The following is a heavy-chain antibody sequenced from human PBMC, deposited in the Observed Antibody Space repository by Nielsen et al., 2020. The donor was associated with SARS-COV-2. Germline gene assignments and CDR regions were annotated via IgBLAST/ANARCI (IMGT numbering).Heavy chain of an antibody. D-gene: IGHD1-1*01. V-gene: IGHV3-9*01. CDR1: GFTFDDYA. J-gene: IGHJ4*02. Sequence: SLKISCAASGFTFDDYAMHWVRQAPGKGLEWVSGISWNSGSIGYADSVKGRFTISRDNAKNSLYLQMNSLRAEDTALYYCATRFVNWRGRHNDYWGQGTLVTVSS. CDR2: ISWNSGSI. CDR3: ATRFVNWRGRHNDY.